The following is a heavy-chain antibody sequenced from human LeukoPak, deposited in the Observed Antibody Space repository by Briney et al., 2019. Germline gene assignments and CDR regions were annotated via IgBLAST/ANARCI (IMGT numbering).Heavy chain of an antibody. V-gene: IGHV3-23*01. CDR3: AKGFDNSLGKLDF. CDR1: GFTFRDHG. CDR2: LTGSGGGS. J-gene: IGHJ4*02. D-gene: IGHD3-9*01. Sequence: GGSLRLPCAASGFTFRDHGMSWVRQAPGRGLEWVSSLTGSGGGSFYADSVQGRFTISRDNSKNTLYLEMDNLRVEDTAIYYCAKGFDNSLGKLDFWGQGTLVTVSS.